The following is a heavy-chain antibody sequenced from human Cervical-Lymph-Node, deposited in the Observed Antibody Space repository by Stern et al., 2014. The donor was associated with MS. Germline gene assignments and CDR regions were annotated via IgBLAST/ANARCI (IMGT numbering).Heavy chain of an antibody. CDR1: GFTFRTYT. Sequence: EMQLVESGGGLVKPGGSLRLSCAASGFTFRTYTMNWVRQAPGKGLEWISSICARSTDINYADSVKGRFTISRDNAKKSLFLQMNSLRVEDTAVYYCASVAVAGTGDQHYYYGLDVWGQGTTVTVSS. V-gene: IGHV3-21*01. CDR2: ICARSTDI. J-gene: IGHJ6*02. D-gene: IGHD6-19*01. CDR3: ASVAVAGTGDQHYYYGLDV.